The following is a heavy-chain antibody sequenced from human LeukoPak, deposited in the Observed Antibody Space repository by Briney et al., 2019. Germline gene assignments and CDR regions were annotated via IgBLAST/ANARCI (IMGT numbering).Heavy chain of an antibody. CDR2: ISSSSSYI. D-gene: IGHD6-13*01. CDR3: ARTAAGSDAFDI. J-gene: IGHJ3*02. CDR1: GFTFSSYS. V-gene: IGHV3-21*01. Sequence: GGSLRLSCAASGFTFSSYSMNWVRQAPGRGLEWVSSISSSSSYIYYADSVKGRFTISRDNAKNSLYLQMNSLRAEDTAVYYCARTAAGSDAFDIWGQGTMVTVSS.